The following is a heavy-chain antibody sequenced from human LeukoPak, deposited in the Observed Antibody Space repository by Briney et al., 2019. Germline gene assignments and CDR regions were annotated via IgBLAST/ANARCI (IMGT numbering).Heavy chain of an antibody. CDR3: VRAPATNEWRCMDY. V-gene: IGHV3-7*01. CDR2: IKQDGSEK. D-gene: IGHD2-8*02. CDR1: GFTFSNYW. J-gene: IGHJ4*02. Sequence: PGGSLRLSCAASGFTFSNYWMGWVRQAPGKGLEWVANIKQDGSEKRCVDPVKGRFTISRDKAKNSLYLQMNSLRAEDTGVYYCVRAPATNEWRCMDYWGQGTLVTVSS.